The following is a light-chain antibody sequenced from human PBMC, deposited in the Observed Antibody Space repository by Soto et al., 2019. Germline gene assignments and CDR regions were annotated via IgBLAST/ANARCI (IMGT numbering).Light chain of an antibody. J-gene: IGLJ3*02. CDR2: DVS. CDR1: SSDVGGYNY. V-gene: IGLV2-11*01. Sequence: QSALTQPRSVSGSPGQSVNISCTGTSSDVGGYNYVSWYQQHPGKAPKLMIYDVSKWPSGVPDRFSGSKSGNTASLTISGLQAEDETDYYCCSYAGNSLWVFGGGTKLNVL. CDR3: CSYAGNSLWV.